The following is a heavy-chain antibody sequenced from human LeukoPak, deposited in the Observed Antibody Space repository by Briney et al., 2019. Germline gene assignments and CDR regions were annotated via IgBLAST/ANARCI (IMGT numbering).Heavy chain of an antibody. CDR1: GGSISSYY. CDR3: ARGRYCGGGSCYLVY. V-gene: IGHV4-59*01. D-gene: IGHD2-15*01. CDR2: IYYSGNT. J-gene: IGHJ4*02. Sequence: SETLSLTCTVSGGSISSYYWSWIRQPPGKGLEWIGYIYYSGNTNYNPSLKSRVTISVDTSKNQFSLKLNSVTAADTAVYYCARGRYCGGGSCYLVYWGQGTLVTVSS.